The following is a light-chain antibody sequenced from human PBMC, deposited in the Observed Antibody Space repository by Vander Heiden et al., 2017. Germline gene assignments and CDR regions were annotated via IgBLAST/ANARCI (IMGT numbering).Light chain of an antibody. J-gene: IGKJ2*01. CDR3: QPDNRYRYT. CDR1: QSISSW. V-gene: IGKV1-5*03. CDR2: KAS. Sequence: IHLTQSPSTLSASVRDRVTITFRASQSISSWLAWYQQKPGKAPMLLIYKASSLESGVPSRFSGSGSGTEFTLTISSLQPDDFATYDGQPDNRYRYTFGQGTKLEIK.